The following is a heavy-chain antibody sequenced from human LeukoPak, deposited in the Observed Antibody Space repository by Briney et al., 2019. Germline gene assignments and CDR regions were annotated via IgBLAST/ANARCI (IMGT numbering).Heavy chain of an antibody. CDR3: ARHGGGIVVVPAAKGGMDV. CDR1: GYSFTSYW. D-gene: IGHD2-2*01. J-gene: IGHJ6*04. Sequence: GESLKISCKGSGYSFTSYWIGWVRQMPGKGLEWMGIIYPGGSDTRYSPSFQGQVTISADKSISTAYLQWSRLKASDTAMYYCARHGGGIVVVPAAKGGMDVWGKGTTVTVSS. CDR2: IYPGGSDT. V-gene: IGHV5-51*01.